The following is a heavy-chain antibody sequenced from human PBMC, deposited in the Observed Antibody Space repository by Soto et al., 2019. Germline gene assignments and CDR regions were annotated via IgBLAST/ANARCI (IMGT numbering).Heavy chain of an antibody. V-gene: IGHV1-69*01. Sequence: QVQLVQSGAEVKKPGSSVKVSCKTSRDTFNKYAFNWVRQAPGQGLEWMGWIIPIFSSRNYAEKFQGRVTSTADDSTSTAYIELRSLRFEDTAGYYCARGETYLGVWGQGTTVTVSS. CDR1: RDTFNKYA. J-gene: IGHJ6*02. CDR2: IIPIFSSR. CDR3: ARGETYLGV. D-gene: IGHD3-16*01.